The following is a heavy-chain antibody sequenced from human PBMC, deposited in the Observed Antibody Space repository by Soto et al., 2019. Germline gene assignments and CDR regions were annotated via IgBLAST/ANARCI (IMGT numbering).Heavy chain of an antibody. V-gene: IGHV3-23*01. CDR3: AKDIRGKQQLVPAYYYYYGMDV. Sequence: GGSLRLSCAASGFTFSSYAMSWVRQAPGKGLEWVSAISGTGGSTYYADSVKGRFTISRDNSKNTLYLQMNSLRAEDTAVYYCAKDIRGKQQLVPAYYYYYGMDVWGQGTTVTVSS. CDR2: ISGTGGST. D-gene: IGHD6-13*01. CDR1: GFTFSSYA. J-gene: IGHJ6*02.